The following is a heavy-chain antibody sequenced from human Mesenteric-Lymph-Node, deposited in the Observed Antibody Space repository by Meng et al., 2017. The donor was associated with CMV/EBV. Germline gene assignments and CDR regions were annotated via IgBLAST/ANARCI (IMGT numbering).Heavy chain of an antibody. CDR2: ISSTSSTT. CDR3: ARNPPGKGFIDY. J-gene: IGHJ4*02. Sequence: GGSLRLSCAASGFTFSDFWMNWVRQAPGKGLEWVSYISSTSSTTHYADSMKGRFTISRDNAKNSLYLQMNSLRGEDTAVYYCARNPPGKGFIDYWGQGTLVTVSS. CDR1: GFTFSDFW. V-gene: IGHV3-48*04. D-gene: IGHD1-1*01.